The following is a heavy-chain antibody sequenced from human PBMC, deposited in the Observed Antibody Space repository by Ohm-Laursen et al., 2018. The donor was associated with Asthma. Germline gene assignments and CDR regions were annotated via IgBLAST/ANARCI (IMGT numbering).Heavy chain of an antibody. D-gene: IGHD2-8*01. CDR1: GGSFSTSSRSY. V-gene: IGHV4-39*07. CDR2: LFYSGNT. J-gene: IGHJ4*02. CDR3: AKDVITSGVRIDY. Sequence: SDTLSLTCIVSGGSFSTSSRSYWGWIRQPPGKGLEWIGCLFYSGNTHYNPSLQSRITISEDTSKNQFSLKLSSVTAADTAVYYCAKDVITSGVRIDYWGQGTLVTVSS.